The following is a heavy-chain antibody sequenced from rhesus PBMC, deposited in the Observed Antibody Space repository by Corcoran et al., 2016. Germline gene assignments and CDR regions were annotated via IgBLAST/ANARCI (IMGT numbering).Heavy chain of an antibody. D-gene: IGHD2-39*02. CDR1: GGSISRHW. CDR3: ARKVGVVSAKNRFDV. V-gene: IGHV4-173*01. CDR2: ISGSGGST. J-gene: IGHJ5-1*01. Sequence: QLQLQESGPGLVKPSETLSLTCPVSGGSISRHWWSWIRQPPGTGLEWIGRISGSGGSTSYNPSLKSRVTISTDTSKNQFSLKLRSVTAADTAVYYCARKVGVVSAKNRFDVWGPGVLVTVSS.